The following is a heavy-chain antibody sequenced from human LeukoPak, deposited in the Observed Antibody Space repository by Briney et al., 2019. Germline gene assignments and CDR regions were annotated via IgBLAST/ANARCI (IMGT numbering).Heavy chain of an antibody. CDR2: IYYSGST. J-gene: IGHJ3*02. Sequence: PSQTLSLTCTVSGGSISSGGYYWSWIRQHPGKGLEWIGYIYYSGSTYYNPALKSRVTISVDTSKNQFSLKLSSVTAADTAVYYCARDDGKADYGGNGGAFDIWGQGTMVTVSS. V-gene: IGHV4-31*03. D-gene: IGHD4-23*01. CDR1: GGSISSGGYY. CDR3: ARDDGKADYGGNGGAFDI.